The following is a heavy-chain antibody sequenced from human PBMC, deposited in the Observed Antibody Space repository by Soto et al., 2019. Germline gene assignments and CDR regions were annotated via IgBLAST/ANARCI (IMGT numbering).Heavy chain of an antibody. CDR2: ISGSGGST. CDR1: GFTFSSYA. Sequence: PGGSLRLYCAASGFTFSSYAMSWVRQAPGKGLEWVSAISGSGGSTYYADSVKGRFTIFRDNSKNTLYLQMNSLRAEDTAVYYCARDIRVENYDFWSGPATSFDICGQGTMVTVSS. D-gene: IGHD3-3*01. J-gene: IGHJ3*02. CDR3: ARDIRVENYDFWSGPATSFDI. V-gene: IGHV3-23*01.